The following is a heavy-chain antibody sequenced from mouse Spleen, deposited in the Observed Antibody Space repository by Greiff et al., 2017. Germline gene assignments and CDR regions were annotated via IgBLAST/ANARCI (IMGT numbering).Heavy chain of an antibody. CDR3: ARLGYYDGSYPFAY. CDR1: GYTFTTYP. CDR2: FHPYNDDT. Sequence: VKLQESGAELVKPGASVKMSCKASGYTFTTYPIEWMKQNHGKSLEWIGNFHPYNDDTKYNEKFKGKATLTVEKSSSTVYLELSRLTSDDSAVYYCARLGYYDGSYPFAYWGQGTLVTVSA. V-gene: IGHV1-47*01. D-gene: IGHD1-1*01. J-gene: IGHJ3*01.